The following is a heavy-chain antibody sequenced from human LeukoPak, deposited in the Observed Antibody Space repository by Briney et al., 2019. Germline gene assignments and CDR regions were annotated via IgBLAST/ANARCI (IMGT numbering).Heavy chain of an antibody. CDR3: ARGPVILAFDI. V-gene: IGHV1-69*04. D-gene: IGHD2/OR15-2a*01. CDR2: IIPILGIA. J-gene: IGHJ3*02. CDR1: GGTFSSYA. Sequence: SVKVSCKASGGTFSSYAISWVRQAPGQGLEWMGRIIPILGIANYAQKFQGRVTITAGKSTSTAYMELSSLRSEDTAVYYCARGPVILAFDIWGQGTMVTVSS.